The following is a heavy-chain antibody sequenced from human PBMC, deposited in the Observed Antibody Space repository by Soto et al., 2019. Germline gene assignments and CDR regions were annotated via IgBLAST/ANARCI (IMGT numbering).Heavy chain of an antibody. Sequence: GGSLRLSCAASGFTFSNYELNWVRQAQGKGLEWVSYISTSPGAIYYADSVKGRFTISRDNAKNSLYLQMNSLRAEDTAVYYCARERYDSGRPLDYWGQGTLVTVSS. CDR2: ISTSPGAI. D-gene: IGHD3-10*01. CDR1: GFTFSNYE. V-gene: IGHV3-48*03. J-gene: IGHJ4*02. CDR3: ARERYDSGRPLDY.